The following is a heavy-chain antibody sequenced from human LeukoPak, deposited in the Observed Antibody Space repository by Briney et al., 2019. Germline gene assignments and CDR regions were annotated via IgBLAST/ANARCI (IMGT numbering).Heavy chain of an antibody. CDR3: ARLLDYDSSGYTDTFDI. J-gene: IGHJ3*02. CDR2: IYYIGST. D-gene: IGHD3-22*01. V-gene: IGHV4-59*01. CDR1: RGSMSPNY. Sequence: SETLSLTCTVSRGSMSPNYWTWIRQPPGKGREWIGYIYYIGSTHYNPSLKSRVTISLDTSRNQFSLRLSSVPAADTAVYYCARLLDYDSSGYTDTFDIWGQGTMVTVSS.